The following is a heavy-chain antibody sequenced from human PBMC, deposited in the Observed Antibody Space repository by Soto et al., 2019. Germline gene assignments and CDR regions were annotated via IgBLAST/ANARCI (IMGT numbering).Heavy chain of an antibody. CDR1: GFTCSSYA. CDR3: ATSYDFWSGYFNWFEP. J-gene: IGHJ5*02. Sequence: EVQLLESGGGLVQPGGSLRLSCAASGFTCSSYAMSWVRQAPGKGLEWVSAISGSGGSTYYADSVKGRFTISRDNSKNTLYLQMNSLRAEDTAVYYCATSYDFWSGYFNWFEPWGQGTLVNVSS. V-gene: IGHV3-23*01. CDR2: ISGSGGST. D-gene: IGHD3-3*01.